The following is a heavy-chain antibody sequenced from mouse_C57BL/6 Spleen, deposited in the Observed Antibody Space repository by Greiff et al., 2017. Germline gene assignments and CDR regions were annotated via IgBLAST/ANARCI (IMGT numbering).Heavy chain of an antibody. V-gene: IGHV5-9*01. Sequence: EVKLVESGGGLVKPGGSLKLSCAASGFTFSSYTMSWVRQTPGKRLEWVATISGGGGNTYYPDSVKGRFTISRDNAKNTPYLQISSLRSEDTALYDCARLLYYSGSGDDAMDYWGQGTSVTVSS. CDR1: GFTFSSYT. CDR3: ARLLYYSGSGDDAMDY. J-gene: IGHJ4*01. CDR2: ISGGGGNT. D-gene: IGHD1-1*01.